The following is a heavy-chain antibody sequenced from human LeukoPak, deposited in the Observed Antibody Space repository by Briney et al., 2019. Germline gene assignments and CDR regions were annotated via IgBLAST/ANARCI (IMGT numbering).Heavy chain of an antibody. CDR2: MNPNSGNT. J-gene: IGHJ6*02. CDR1: GYTFTSYD. Sequence: ASVKVSCKASGYTFTSYDINWVRQATGQGLEWMGWMNPNSGNTGYAQRFQGRVTMTRNTSISTAYMELSSLRSEDTAVYYCARARRFLEPIGGMDVWGQGTTVTVSS. V-gene: IGHV1-8*01. D-gene: IGHD3-3*01. CDR3: ARARRFLEPIGGMDV.